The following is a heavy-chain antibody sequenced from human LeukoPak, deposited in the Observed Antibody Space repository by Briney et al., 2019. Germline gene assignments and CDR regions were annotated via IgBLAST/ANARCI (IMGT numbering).Heavy chain of an antibody. CDR3: AKGDYGGNMVFDC. Sequence: PGGSLRLSCAASGFTFSSYAMSWVRQAPGKGLEWVSTISGSGGSSYYADSVKGRFTISRDSSKNTLYLQMNSLRVEDTAVYYCAKGDYGGNMVFDCWGQGTLVTVSS. V-gene: IGHV3-23*01. CDR1: GFTFSSYA. J-gene: IGHJ4*02. CDR2: ISGSGGSS. D-gene: IGHD4-23*01.